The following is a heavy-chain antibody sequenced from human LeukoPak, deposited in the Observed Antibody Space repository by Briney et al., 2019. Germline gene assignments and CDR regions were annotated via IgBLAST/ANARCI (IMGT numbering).Heavy chain of an antibody. Sequence: GGSLRLSCAASGFTVSSNYMSWVRQAPGKGLEWVSVIYSGGSTYYADSVKGRFTISRHNSKSTLYLQMNSLRAEDTAVYYCARDYYGSGSYDYWGQGTLVTVSS. CDR3: ARDYYGSGSYDY. V-gene: IGHV3-53*04. D-gene: IGHD3-10*01. J-gene: IGHJ4*02. CDR2: IYSGGST. CDR1: GFTVSSNY.